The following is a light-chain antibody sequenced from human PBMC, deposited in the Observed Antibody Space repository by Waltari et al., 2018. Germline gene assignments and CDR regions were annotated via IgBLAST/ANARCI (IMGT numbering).Light chain of an antibody. CDR3: SSYTTSTTQV. J-gene: IGLJ1*01. Sequence: QSALTQPPSVSGSPGQSVTISCSGTGSDIGSYNRVSWYQQSPGTAPRRMIYEVNSRPSGVPDRFSGSKSGNTASLTISGLQAEDEADYYCSSYTTSTTQVFGTGTKVTVL. CDR1: GSDIGSYNR. V-gene: IGLV2-18*02. CDR2: EVN.